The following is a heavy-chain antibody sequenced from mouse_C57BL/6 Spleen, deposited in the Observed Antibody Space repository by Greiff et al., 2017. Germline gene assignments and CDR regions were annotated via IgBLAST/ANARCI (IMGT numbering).Heavy chain of an antibody. V-gene: IGHV1-82*01. Sequence: QVQLQQSGPELVKPGASVKISCKASGYAFSSSWMNWVKQRPGQGLEWIGRIYPGDGDTNYNGKFKGKATLTADKSSSTASLQLSSLSSAYSAVYFYATPFYGSSVGYWGQGTTLTVSS. CDR2: IYPGDGDT. CDR3: ATPFYGSSVGY. J-gene: IGHJ2*01. D-gene: IGHD1-1*01. CDR1: GYAFSSSW.